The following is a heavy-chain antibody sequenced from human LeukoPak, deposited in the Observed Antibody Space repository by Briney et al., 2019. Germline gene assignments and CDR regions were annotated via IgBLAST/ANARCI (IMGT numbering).Heavy chain of an antibody. Sequence: PGGSLRLSCAASGFTFDDYAMHWVRQAPGKGLEWVSGISWNSGSIGYADSVKGRFTISRDNAKNSLYLQMNSLRAEDTALYYCAKDMGADSSSWCGWGSPSYYFDYWGQGTLVTVSS. CDR3: AKDMGADSSSWCGWGSPSYYFDY. V-gene: IGHV3-9*01. D-gene: IGHD6-13*01. CDR1: GFTFDDYA. J-gene: IGHJ4*02. CDR2: ISWNSGSI.